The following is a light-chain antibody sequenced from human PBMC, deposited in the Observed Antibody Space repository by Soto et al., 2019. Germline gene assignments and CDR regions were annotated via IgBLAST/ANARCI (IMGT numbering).Light chain of an antibody. V-gene: IGKV3-15*01. CDR2: GAS. CDR1: QSVSSS. CDR3: QQYNNWWT. Sequence: EIVMTQSPATLSVSPGERATLSCRASQSVSSSLAWYQQKPGQAPRLLIYGASTRATGIPARFSGSGSGTEFTLTISSLQPEDFAVYYCQQYNNWWTFGQGTKVEIK. J-gene: IGKJ1*01.